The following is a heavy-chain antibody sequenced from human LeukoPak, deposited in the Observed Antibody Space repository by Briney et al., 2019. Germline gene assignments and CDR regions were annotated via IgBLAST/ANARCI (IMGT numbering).Heavy chain of an antibody. J-gene: IGHJ5*02. V-gene: IGHV1-8*01. CDR2: MNPNSGNT. Sequence: ASVKVSCKASGYTFTSYDINWVRQATGQGLEWMGWMNPNSGNTGYAQNFQGRVTMTRNTSISTAYMELSSLTPDDTAVYYCARVGRTYFYDSGSSNNWFDPWGQGTLVTVSS. D-gene: IGHD3-10*01. CDR3: ARVGRTYFYDSGSSNNWFDP. CDR1: GYTFTSYD.